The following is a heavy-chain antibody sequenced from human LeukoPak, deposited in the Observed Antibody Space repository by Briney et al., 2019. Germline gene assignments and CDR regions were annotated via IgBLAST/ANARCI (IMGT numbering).Heavy chain of an antibody. CDR2: IYYSGST. CDR1: GGSISSSSYY. CDR3: ARDGSYSSSRYGVDY. J-gene: IGHJ4*02. D-gene: IGHD6-13*01. Sequence: SETLSLTCTVSGGSISSSSYYWGWIRQPPGKGLEWIGSIYYSGSTYYNPSLKSRVTISVDTSKNQFSLKLSSVTAADTAVYYCARDGSYSSSRYGVDYWGQGTLVTVSS. V-gene: IGHV4-39*07.